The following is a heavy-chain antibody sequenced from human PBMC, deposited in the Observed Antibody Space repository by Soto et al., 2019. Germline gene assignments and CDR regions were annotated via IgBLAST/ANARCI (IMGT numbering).Heavy chain of an antibody. CDR1: GFTFSNYW. CDR2: IKQDGSEK. J-gene: IGHJ4*02. CDR3: ARLIVVVPVALYYFDS. Sequence: HPGGSLRLSCAASGFTFSNYWMSWVRQAPGKGLEWVANIKQDGSEKYFVDSVKGRFTISRDNGKNSLYLQMNSLRAEDTAVYYCARLIVVVPVALYYFDSWAQGTLVTVSS. V-gene: IGHV3-7*01. D-gene: IGHD2-2*01.